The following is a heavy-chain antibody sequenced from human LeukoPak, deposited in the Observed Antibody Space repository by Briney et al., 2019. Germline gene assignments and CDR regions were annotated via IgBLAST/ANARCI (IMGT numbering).Heavy chain of an antibody. CDR3: ARDSSGWYIDY. J-gene: IGHJ4*02. D-gene: IGHD6-19*01. V-gene: IGHV4-39*07. CDR1: GGSISSSSYY. CDR2: IYYSGST. Sequence: PSETLSLTCTVSGGSISSSSYYWGWIRQPPGKGLEWIGSIYYSGSTYYNPSLKSRVTISVDTSKNQFSLKLSSVTAADTAVYYCARDSSGWYIDYWGQGTLVTVSS.